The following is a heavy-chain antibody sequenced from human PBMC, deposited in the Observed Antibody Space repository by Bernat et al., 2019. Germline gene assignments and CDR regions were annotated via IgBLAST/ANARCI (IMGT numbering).Heavy chain of an antibody. D-gene: IGHD3-9*01. V-gene: IGHV3-66*01. CDR2: IYSGGST. J-gene: IGHJ4*02. CDR3: ASAITTISY. CDR1: GFTVSGNY. Sequence: EVQLVESGGGLVQPGGSLRLSCAASGFTVSGNYMTWVRQAPGKGLEWVSSIYSGGSTYYADSVKGRFTISRDSSENTLYLQMNSLRAEDTALYYCASAITTISYWGQGTLVTVSS.